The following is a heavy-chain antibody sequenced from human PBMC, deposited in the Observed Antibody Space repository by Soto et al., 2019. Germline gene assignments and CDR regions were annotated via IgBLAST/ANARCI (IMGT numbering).Heavy chain of an antibody. D-gene: IGHD1-1*01. Sequence: GGSLRLSCGASGITFSRCLMSWARQAPGKGLEWVASISQDGTDTDYVDSVNGRFAISRDTPKNSLYLQMNTLRAADTALYCRGRERSQYAAVGKVEPRCPGTLVTVTS. CDR1: GITFSRCL. V-gene: IGHV3-7*01. CDR2: ISQDGTDT. CDR3: GRERSQYAAVGKVEP. J-gene: IGHJ5*02.